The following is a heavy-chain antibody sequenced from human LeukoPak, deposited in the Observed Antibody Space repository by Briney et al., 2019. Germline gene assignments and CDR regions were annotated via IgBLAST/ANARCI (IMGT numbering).Heavy chain of an antibody. J-gene: IGHJ4*02. D-gene: IGHD4-17*01. CDR2: IKQDGSEK. CDR3: TRGGLRLDY. CDR1: GFTFNNAW. Sequence: PGWSLRLSCAASGFTFNNAWMSWVRQAPGKGLEWVANIKQDGSEKYYVDSVKGRFTISRDNAKNSLFLQMNSLRAEDTAVFYCTRGGLRLDYWGQGTLVTVSS. V-gene: IGHV3-7*01.